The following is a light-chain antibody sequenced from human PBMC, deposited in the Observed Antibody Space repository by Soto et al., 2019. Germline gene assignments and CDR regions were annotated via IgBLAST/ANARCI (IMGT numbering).Light chain of an antibody. CDR1: SGHSSYA. CDR3: QTWGTGNHWG. J-gene: IGLJ3*02. V-gene: IGLV4-69*01. CDR2: LNSDGSH. Sequence: QPVLTQSPSASASLGASGKLSCNLSSGHSSYAIAWHQQQPEKGPRYLMKLNSDGSHSKGDGIPDRFSGASSGAERYLTVSSLQSVDEADYYCQTWGTGNHWGFGGATKLTV.